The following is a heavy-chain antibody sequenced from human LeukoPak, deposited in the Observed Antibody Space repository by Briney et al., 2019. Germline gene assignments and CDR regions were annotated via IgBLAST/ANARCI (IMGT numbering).Heavy chain of an antibody. V-gene: IGHV6-1*01. Sequence: SQTLSLTCAISGDSVSNNSAVWNWIRQSPSRGLEWLGRTYYRSKWYNDYGASVKSRITVNPDTSKNQFSLQLYSVTPEDTAVYYCVRSQYWRFDDWGQGTLVTVSS. J-gene: IGHJ4*02. CDR2: TYYRSKWYN. CDR1: GDSVSNNSAV. CDR3: VRSQYWRFDD. D-gene: IGHD2-8*02.